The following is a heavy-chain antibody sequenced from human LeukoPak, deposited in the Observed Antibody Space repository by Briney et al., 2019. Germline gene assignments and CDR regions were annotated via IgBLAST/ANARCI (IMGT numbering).Heavy chain of an antibody. CDR1: AGSIRSSSFF. Sequence: LETLSLTCTVSAGSIRSSSFFWDWIRQPPGKGLEWIGSIYYSGSAYYTPSLKSRVTTSVDTSKNRFSLQLSSVTAADTAVYHCARPHGGSWSAFDIWGQGTMVTVSS. CDR3: ARPHGGSWSAFDI. D-gene: IGHD3-16*01. V-gene: IGHV4-39*01. J-gene: IGHJ3*02. CDR2: IYYSGSA.